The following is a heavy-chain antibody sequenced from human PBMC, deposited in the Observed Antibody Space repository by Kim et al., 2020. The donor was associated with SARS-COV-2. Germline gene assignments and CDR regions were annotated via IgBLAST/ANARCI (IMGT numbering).Heavy chain of an antibody. CDR2: ISSSSSYI. CDR3: ARDRVDTAMATGFDY. Sequence: GGSLRLSCAASGFTFSFYSMNWVRQAPGKGLEWVSSISSSSSYIYSADSVKGRFTISRDNAKNSLYLQMNSLRAEDTAVYYCARDRVDTAMATGFDYWGQGTLVTVSS. CDR1: GFTFSFYS. D-gene: IGHD5-18*01. V-gene: IGHV3-21*01. J-gene: IGHJ4*02.